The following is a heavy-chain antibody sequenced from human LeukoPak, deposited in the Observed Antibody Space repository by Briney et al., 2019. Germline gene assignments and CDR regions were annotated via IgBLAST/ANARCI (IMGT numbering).Heavy chain of an antibody. CDR3: AAPGVGIAAAGLAAPFDY. D-gene: IGHD6-13*01. V-gene: IGHV4-34*01. CDR2: SDHSGTT. CDR1: GGSFSGYF. Sequence: SETLSLTCAVYGGSFSGYFWIWIRQPPGKGLEWIGESDHSGTTNYNPSLKSRVSISVDTSRKQISLKLSSVTAADTAVYYCAAPGVGIAAAGLAAPFDYWGQGTLVTVSS. J-gene: IGHJ4*02.